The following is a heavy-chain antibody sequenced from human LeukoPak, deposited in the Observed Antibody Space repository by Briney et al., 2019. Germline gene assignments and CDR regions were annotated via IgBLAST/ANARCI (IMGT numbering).Heavy chain of an antibody. CDR2: ISSSGSTM. V-gene: IGHV3-48*01. CDR3: ARDNVGAWFLIDY. J-gene: IGHJ4*02. Sequence: PGGSLRLSCAASEFNFSRYWMNWVRQAPGKGLEWISYISSSGSTMYYADSVKGRFIISRDNAKSSLYLQMNSLRAEDTAIYYCARDNVGAWFLIDYWGQGNLVTVSS. CDR1: EFNFSRYW. D-gene: IGHD1-26*01.